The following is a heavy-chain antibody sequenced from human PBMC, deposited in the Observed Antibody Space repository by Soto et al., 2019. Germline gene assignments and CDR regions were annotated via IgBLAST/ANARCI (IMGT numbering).Heavy chain of an antibody. D-gene: IGHD4-17*01. CDR3: ARDPSPVTTGVYFDY. CDR1: GYTFASYG. Sequence: QVQLVQSGAEVKKPGASVKVSCTASGYTFASYGITWVRQAPGRGLELMAWISAYNGNTNYAQKLQGRVTMTTDTSTNTAYMELRSLRSDDTAVYYCARDPSPVTTGVYFDYWGQGTLVTVSS. J-gene: IGHJ4*02. V-gene: IGHV1-18*01. CDR2: ISAYNGNT.